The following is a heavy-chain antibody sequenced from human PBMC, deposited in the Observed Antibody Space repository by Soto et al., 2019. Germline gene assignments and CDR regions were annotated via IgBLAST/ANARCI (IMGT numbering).Heavy chain of an antibody. J-gene: IGHJ6*02. CDR1: GFTFSSYG. Sequence: GGSLRLSCAASGFTFSSYGMHWVRQAPGKGLEWVAVIWYDGSNKYYADSVKGRFTISRDNSKNTLYLQMNSLRAEDTAVYYWTRKRRHYYYDMDVWGQGTTVTVSS. V-gene: IGHV3-33*01. CDR3: TRKRRHYYYDMDV. CDR2: IWYDGSNK.